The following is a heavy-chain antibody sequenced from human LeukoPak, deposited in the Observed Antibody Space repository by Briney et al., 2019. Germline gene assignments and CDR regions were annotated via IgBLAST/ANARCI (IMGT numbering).Heavy chain of an antibody. CDR3: ARDPGITIFGVVSPVNWFDP. CDR2: INPNSGGT. D-gene: IGHD3-3*01. V-gene: IGHV1-2*02. J-gene: IGHJ5*02. CDR1: GYTFTGYY. Sequence: ASVKVSCKASGYTFTGYYMHWVRQAPGQGLEWMGWINPNSGGTNYAQKFQGRVTMTRDTSISTAYMELRRLRSDDTAVYYCARDPGITIFGVVSPVNWFDPWGQGTLVTVSS.